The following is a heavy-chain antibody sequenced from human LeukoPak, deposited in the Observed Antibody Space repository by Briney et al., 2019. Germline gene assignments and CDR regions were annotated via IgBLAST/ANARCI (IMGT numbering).Heavy chain of an antibody. J-gene: IGHJ4*02. CDR2: ISGSSSTI. CDR3: ARASYDSDFWSGYYTR. V-gene: IGHV3-48*01. CDR1: GFTFSSYS. Sequence: GGSLRLSCAASGFTFSSYSMNWVRQAPGKGLEWVSYISGSSSTIYYADSVKGRFTISRDNAKNSLYLQMNSLRAEDTAVYYCARASYDSDFWSGYYTRWGQGTLVTVSS. D-gene: IGHD3-3*01.